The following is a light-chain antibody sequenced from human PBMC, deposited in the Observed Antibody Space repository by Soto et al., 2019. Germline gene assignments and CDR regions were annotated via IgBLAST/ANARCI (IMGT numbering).Light chain of an antibody. CDR1: ESVSSN. CDR2: GAS. Sequence: EIVMTQSPGPLSVSPGERATLSCRASESVSSNLAWYQQKPGQAPSLLIYGASTRAAGVPVRFSGSGSGTEFTLTISSLQSEDFAVYYCQEYNYWPRTFGQGTKVEIE. J-gene: IGKJ1*01. V-gene: IGKV3-15*01. CDR3: QEYNYWPRT.